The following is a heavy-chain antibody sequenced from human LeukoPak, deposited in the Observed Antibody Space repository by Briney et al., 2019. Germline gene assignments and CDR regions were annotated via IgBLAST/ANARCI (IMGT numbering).Heavy chain of an antibody. CDR1: GGSISGYY. V-gene: IGHV4-38-2*02. J-gene: IGHJ4*02. CDR2: TYHSGST. CDR3: ARDTLIAAFDY. Sequence: SETLSLTCTVSGGSISGYYWGWIRQPPGKGLEWIGSTYHSGSTYYNPSLKSRVTISVDTSKNQFSLKLSSVTAADTAVYYCARDTLIAAFDYWGQGTLVTVSS. D-gene: IGHD6-13*01.